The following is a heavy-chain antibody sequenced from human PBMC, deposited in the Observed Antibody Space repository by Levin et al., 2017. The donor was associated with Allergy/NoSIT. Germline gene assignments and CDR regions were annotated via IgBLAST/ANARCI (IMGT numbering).Heavy chain of an antibody. D-gene: IGHD5-12*01. CDR3: ARDRGAYDGFFDF. J-gene: IGHJ4*02. Sequence: SQTLSLTCTVSGGSISGYYWSWIRQPPGKGLEWIGYIYYSGSTNYNPSLKSRVTISVDTSKNHFSLRLSSVTAADTALYYCARDRGAYDGFFDFWGQGTVVTVSA. CDR2: IYYSGST. CDR1: GGSISGYY. V-gene: IGHV4-59*01.